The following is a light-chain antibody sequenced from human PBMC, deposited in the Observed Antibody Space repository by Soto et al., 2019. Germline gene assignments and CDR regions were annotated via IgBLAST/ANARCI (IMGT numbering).Light chain of an antibody. CDR3: SSYKISNTGV. V-gene: IGLV2-14*01. CDR2: EVS. CDR1: SSDIGDYNY. Sequence: QSLLTQPASVSGSPGQSISISCTGTSSDIGDYNYVSWYQHHPGKAPKLILSEVSNRPSGVSNRFSGSKSGNTASLTISGLPAEDEADYYCSSYKISNTGVFGTGSKVTVI. J-gene: IGLJ1*01.